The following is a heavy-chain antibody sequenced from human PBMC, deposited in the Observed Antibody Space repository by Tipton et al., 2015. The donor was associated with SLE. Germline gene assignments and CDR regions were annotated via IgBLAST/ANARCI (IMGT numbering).Heavy chain of an antibody. D-gene: IGHD3-22*01. Sequence: QSGAEVKKPGPSVKVSCKASGGTFSSYAISWVRQAPGQGLEWMGRIIPILGIANYAQKFQGRVTITADKSTSTAYMELSSLRSEDTAVYYCARDYYDSSGYYGAHASDIWGQGTMVTVSS. CDR2: IIPILGIA. CDR1: GGTFSSYA. V-gene: IGHV1-69*04. J-gene: IGHJ3*02. CDR3: ARDYYDSSGYYGAHASDI.